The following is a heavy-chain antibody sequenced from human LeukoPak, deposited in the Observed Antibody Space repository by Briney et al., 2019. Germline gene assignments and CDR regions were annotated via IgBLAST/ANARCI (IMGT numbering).Heavy chain of an antibody. V-gene: IGHV3-30-3*01. Sequence: GGSLRLSCAASGFIFRNYVLDWVRQAPGKGLEWVAVISYDGSKEYSADSVKGRFSISRDNSKNTLYLQMNSLRVEDTAIYYCAKDRSPGYSRLFDPWGQGTLVTVSS. J-gene: IGHJ5*02. CDR3: AKDRSPGYSRLFDP. D-gene: IGHD6-13*01. CDR2: ISYDGSKE. CDR1: GFIFRNYV.